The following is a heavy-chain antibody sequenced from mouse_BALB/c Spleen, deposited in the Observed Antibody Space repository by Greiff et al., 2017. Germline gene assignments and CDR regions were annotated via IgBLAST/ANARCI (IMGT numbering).Heavy chain of an antibody. V-gene: IGHV14-4*02. CDR2: IDPENGDT. CDR1: GFNIKDYY. D-gene: IGHD3-2*01. Sequence: VQLQQSGAELVRSGASVKLSCTASGFNIKDYYMHWVKQRPEQGLEWIGWIDPENGDTEYAPKFQGKATMTADTSSNTAYLQLSSLTSEDTAVYYCNAETARATLGAMDYWGQETSVTVSS. CDR3: NAETARATLGAMDY. J-gene: IGHJ4*01.